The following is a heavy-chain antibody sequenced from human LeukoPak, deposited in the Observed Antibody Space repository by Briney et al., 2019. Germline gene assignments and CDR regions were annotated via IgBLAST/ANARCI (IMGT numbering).Heavy chain of an antibody. CDR1: GFTFSSYG. J-gene: IGHJ3*02. CDR2: ISYDGSNK. V-gene: IGHV3-30*03. Sequence: GGSLRLSCAASGFTFSSYGMYWVRQAPGKGLEWVAVISYDGSNKYYADSVKGRFTISRDNSKNTLYLQMNSLRAEDTAVYYCARDGVTTSMGGVDFGAFDIWGQGTMVTVSS. CDR3: ARDGVTTSMGGVDFGAFDI. D-gene: IGHD4-17*01.